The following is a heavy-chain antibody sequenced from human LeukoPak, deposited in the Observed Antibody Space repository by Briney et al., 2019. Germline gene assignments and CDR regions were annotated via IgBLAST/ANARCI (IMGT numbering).Heavy chain of an antibody. V-gene: IGHV3-11*01. D-gene: IGHD3-10*01. CDR2: ISSSGSTI. CDR3: ARAAITMVRGVRYFDY. CDR1: GFTFSDYY. Sequence: GGSLRLSCAASGFTFSDYYMSWIRQAPGKGLEWVSYISSSGSTIYYADSVKGRFTISRDNAKNSLYLQMNSLRAEDTAVHYCARAAITMVRGVRYFDYWGQGTLVTVSS. J-gene: IGHJ4*02.